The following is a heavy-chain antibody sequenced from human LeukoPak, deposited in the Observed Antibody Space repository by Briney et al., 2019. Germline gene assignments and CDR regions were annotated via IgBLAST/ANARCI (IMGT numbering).Heavy chain of an antibody. CDR1: GGSISSYY. CDR2: IYYSGST. Sequence: SETLSLTCTVSGGSISSYYWSWIRQPPGKGLEWIGYIYYSGSTNYNPSLKSRVTISVDTSKNQFSLKLSSVTAAGTAVYYCARAVAVAGTTSFFDYWGQGTLVTVSS. J-gene: IGHJ4*02. V-gene: IGHV4-59*01. D-gene: IGHD6-19*01. CDR3: ARAVAVAGTTSFFDY.